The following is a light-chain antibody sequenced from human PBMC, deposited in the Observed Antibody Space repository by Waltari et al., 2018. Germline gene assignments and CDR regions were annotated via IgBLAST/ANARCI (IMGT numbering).Light chain of an antibody. CDR1: SSDVGGYNH. CDR2: DVT. CDR3: ISYTSSGTYV. Sequence: QSALTQPASVSGSPGQSIAFSCTGTSSDVGGYNHVSWYQQHPGKAPKLMIYDVTKRPSGISNRFSGSKSGYTASLTISGLQAEDEADYYCISYTSSGTYVFGTGTKVTVL. V-gene: IGLV2-14*01. J-gene: IGLJ1*01.